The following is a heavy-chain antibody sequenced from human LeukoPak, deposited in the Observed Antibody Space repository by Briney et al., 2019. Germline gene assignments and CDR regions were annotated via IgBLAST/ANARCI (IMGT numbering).Heavy chain of an antibody. CDR1: GYTFTGYY. CDR2: INPHSGGT. V-gene: IGHV1-2*02. Sequence: ASVTVSCKASGYTFTGYYMHWVRQAPGQGLEWMGWINPHSGGTNFAQKFQGRVTMTRDTSISTAYMELSRLRSDDTAVYYCAREVDAFDIWGQGTMVTASS. CDR3: AREVDAFDI. J-gene: IGHJ3*02.